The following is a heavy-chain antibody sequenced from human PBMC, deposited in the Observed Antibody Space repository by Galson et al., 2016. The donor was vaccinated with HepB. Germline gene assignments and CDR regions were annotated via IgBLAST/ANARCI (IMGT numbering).Heavy chain of an antibody. CDR2: ISWDAYVT. CDR3: VRSYSSSTSGYFDG. V-gene: IGHV3-43*01. D-gene: IGHD3-16*02. J-gene: IGHJ4*02. Sequence: SLRLSCAASGFNFDDHVMNWVRQAPGKGLEWVSLISWDAYVTSYADSVKGRFTISRDSRHNSLYLQMNNLRTEDTALYYCVRSYSSSTSGYFDGWGRGTLVSVSS. CDR1: GFNFDDHV.